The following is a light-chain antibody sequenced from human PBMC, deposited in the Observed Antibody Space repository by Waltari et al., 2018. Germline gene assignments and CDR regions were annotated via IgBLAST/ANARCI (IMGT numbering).Light chain of an antibody. CDR2: WAS. V-gene: IGKV4-1*01. Sequence: DIVMTQSPDSLGVSLGERATINCKSSQSVLHTNNKDYLAWYQQKPGRPPKLLIYWASTREFGVPDRFSGSGSGTSFTLTIISLQAEDVAVYYCQQYYSTPNTFGQGTKLEIK. CDR3: QQYYSTPNT. CDR1: QSVLHTNNKDY. J-gene: IGKJ2*01.